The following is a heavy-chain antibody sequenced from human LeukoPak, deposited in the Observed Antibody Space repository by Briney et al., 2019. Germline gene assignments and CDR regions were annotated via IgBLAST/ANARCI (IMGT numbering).Heavy chain of an antibody. V-gene: IGHV4-59*08. CDR2: IYYSGTT. CDR1: GGSISSEC. D-gene: IGHD2-21*02. J-gene: IGHJ4*02. CDR3: ARLSRGVVTTNFDY. Sequence: SETQSPTCTVSGGSISSECWSWIRQPPGKGLEWIGSIYYSGTTIYNPSLKSRVTMSVDTSKNQFSLRLNSVTAADTAVYYCARLSRGVVTTNFDYWGQGTLVTVSS.